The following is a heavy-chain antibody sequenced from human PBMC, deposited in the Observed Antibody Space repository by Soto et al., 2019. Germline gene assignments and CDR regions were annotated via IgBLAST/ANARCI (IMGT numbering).Heavy chain of an antibody. CDR1: GFTFSSYA. D-gene: IGHD3-22*01. CDR2: ISHSGGRT. J-gene: IGHJ4*02. CDR3: AKEPYYDSSGYYSAYFXY. V-gene: IGHV3-23*01. Sequence: PGGSLRLSCAASGFTFSSYAMNWVRQAPGKGLEWVSAISHSGGRTNYADSVEGRFTISRDNPKTTLYLQMNSLRAEDTAVYYCAKEPYYDSSGYYSAYFXYWSQGSLVTVSS.